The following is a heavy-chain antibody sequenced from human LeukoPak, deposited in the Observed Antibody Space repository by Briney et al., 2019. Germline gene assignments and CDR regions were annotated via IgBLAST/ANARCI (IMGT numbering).Heavy chain of an antibody. V-gene: IGHV1-69*05. J-gene: IGHJ5*02. CDR3: AREHSQQLVRGWFDP. CDR2: IIPIFGTA. D-gene: IGHD6-13*01. CDR1: GGTFSIYA. Sequence: SVKVSCKASGGTFSIYAISWVRQAPGQGLEWMGGIIPIFGTANYAQKFQGRVTITTDESTSTAYMELSSLRSEDTAVYYCAREHSQQLVRGWFDPWGQGTLVTVSS.